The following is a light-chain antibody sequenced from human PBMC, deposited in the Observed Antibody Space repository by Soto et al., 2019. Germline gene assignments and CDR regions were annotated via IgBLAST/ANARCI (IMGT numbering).Light chain of an antibody. Sequence: EIVMTQSPGTLSVSPGERVTLSCRASQSVSSSLAWYQQKPGQAPRLLIYAASTRATGIPARFSGSGSGTEFTLTISSLQSEDFALYYCQQYNNFPSLTFGGGTKVEIK. CDR1: QSVSSS. V-gene: IGKV3-15*01. CDR3: QQYNNFPSLT. J-gene: IGKJ4*01. CDR2: AAS.